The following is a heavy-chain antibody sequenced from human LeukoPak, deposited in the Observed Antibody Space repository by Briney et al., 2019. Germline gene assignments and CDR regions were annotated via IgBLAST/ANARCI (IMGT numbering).Heavy chain of an antibody. V-gene: IGHV4-34*01. CDR1: GGSFSGYY. D-gene: IGHD2-21*02. CDR2: IYYSGST. J-gene: IGHJ3*02. Sequence: SETLSLTCAVYGGSFSGYYWGWLRQPPGKGLEWIGSIYYSGSTYYNPSLKSRVTISVDTSKNQFSLKLSSVTAADTAVCYCAREFPHIVVVTAIPGAFDIWGQGTMVTVSS. CDR3: AREFPHIVVVTAIPGAFDI.